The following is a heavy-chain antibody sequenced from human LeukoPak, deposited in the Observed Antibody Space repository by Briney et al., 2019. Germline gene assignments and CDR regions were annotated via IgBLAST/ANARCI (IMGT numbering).Heavy chain of an antibody. J-gene: IGHJ4*02. CDR1: GYTFTSYD. V-gene: IGHV1-69*04. Sequence: SVKVSCKASGYTFTSYDINWVRQAPGQGLEWMGRIIPILGIANYAQKFQGRVTITADKSTSTAYMELSSLRSEDTAVYYCAREKGLWEYQLLSLDYWGQGTLVTVSS. D-gene: IGHD2-2*01. CDR2: IIPILGIA. CDR3: AREKGLWEYQLLSLDY.